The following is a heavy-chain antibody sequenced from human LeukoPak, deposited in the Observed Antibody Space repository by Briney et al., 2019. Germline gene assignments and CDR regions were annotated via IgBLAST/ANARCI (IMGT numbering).Heavy chain of an antibody. Sequence: SETLSLTCTVSGDFITAYYWSWIRQPLGKGLEWIGYVYYTGSTEYNPSLRSRVTISLEMSKHQFSLDLTSVTAADTAVYYCARGSWQFAEEVYWGQGTLVTVSS. D-gene: IGHD3-10*01. V-gene: IGHV4-59*01. CDR2: VYYTGST. CDR1: GDFITAYY. CDR3: ARGSWQFAEEVY. J-gene: IGHJ4*02.